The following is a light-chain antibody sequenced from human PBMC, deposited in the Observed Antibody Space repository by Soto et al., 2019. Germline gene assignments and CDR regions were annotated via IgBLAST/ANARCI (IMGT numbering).Light chain of an antibody. Sequence: AIQMTQSPSFLSASVGDRVTITCRASQGIRNDLGWYQQKPGKAPKLLIYGASSLQSGVPSRFSGSGSGTDFTLTISSLQPEDFATYYWLQDYNYPLTFGGGTKVEIK. CDR2: GAS. J-gene: IGKJ4*01. V-gene: IGKV1-6*01. CDR3: LQDYNYPLT. CDR1: QGIRND.